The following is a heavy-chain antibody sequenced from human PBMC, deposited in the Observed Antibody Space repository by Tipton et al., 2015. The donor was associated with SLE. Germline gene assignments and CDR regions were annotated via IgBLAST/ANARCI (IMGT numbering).Heavy chain of an antibody. V-gene: IGHV4-61*02. J-gene: IGHJ4*02. CDR3: ASSYFYDGRGYD. CDR2: LYTTGST. CDR1: GGSITTGSYY. Sequence: TLSLTCTVSGGSITTGSYYWSLIRQPAGKGLEWIGRLYTTGSTYYNPSLKSRVTMSVDTSKNQFSLQLSPVTAADTAVYYCASSYFYDGRGYDWGQGTLVAVSS. D-gene: IGHD3-22*01.